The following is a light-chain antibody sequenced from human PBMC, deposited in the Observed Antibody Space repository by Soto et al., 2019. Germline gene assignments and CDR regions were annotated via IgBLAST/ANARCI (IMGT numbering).Light chain of an antibody. CDR2: AAS. J-gene: IGKJ1*01. CDR1: QGIVNY. CDR3: QQYNSAPWT. Sequence: IHMAHSPSSLSSSLVGRVTSTCRASQGIVNYLAWYQQKPGKVPKFLIYAASTLQSGVPSRFSGSGSGTDFILTISSLQPEDVATYYCQQYNSAPWTFGQGTKVDIK. V-gene: IGKV1-27*01.